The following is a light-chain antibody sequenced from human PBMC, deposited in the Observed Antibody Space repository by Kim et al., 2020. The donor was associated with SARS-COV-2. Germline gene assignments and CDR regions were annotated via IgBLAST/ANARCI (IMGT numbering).Light chain of an antibody. CDR3: QVWDSSTV. CDR2: RDS. J-gene: IGLJ3*02. Sequence: SYELTQPLSVSVALGQTARITCGGNNIGSKNVHWYQQKPGQAPVLVIYRDSNRPSGIPERFSGSNSGNTATLTISRAQAGDEADYYCQVWDSSTVFG. CDR1: NIGSKN. V-gene: IGLV3-9*01.